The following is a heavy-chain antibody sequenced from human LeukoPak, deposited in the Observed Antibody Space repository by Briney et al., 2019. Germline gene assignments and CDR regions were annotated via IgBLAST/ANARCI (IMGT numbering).Heavy chain of an antibody. Sequence: ASVTVSCKASGYTFTGYYMHWVRQAPGQGLEWMGWINPNRGGTNYAQKFQGRVTMTRDTSISTAYMELSRLRSDDTAVYYCARGIWFGELSRGRFDPWGQGTLVTVSS. CDR1: GYTFTGYY. CDR3: ARGIWFGELSRGRFDP. D-gene: IGHD3-10*01. CDR2: INPNRGGT. V-gene: IGHV1-2*02. J-gene: IGHJ5*02.